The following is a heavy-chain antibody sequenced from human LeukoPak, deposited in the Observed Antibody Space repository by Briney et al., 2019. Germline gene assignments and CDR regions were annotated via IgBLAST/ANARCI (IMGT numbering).Heavy chain of an antibody. J-gene: IGHJ4*02. CDR2: INQDGSEK. V-gene: IGHV3-7*01. CDR3: GYSSGWLFDY. CDR1: GLTFSNSW. Sequence: PGGSLRLSCAVSGLTFSNSWMDWVRQAPGKGLEWVANINQDGSEKYYVDSVKGRFTISRDNDKNSVYLQMNSLRAEDTAVYYCGYSSGWLFDYWGQGALVTVSS. D-gene: IGHD6-19*01.